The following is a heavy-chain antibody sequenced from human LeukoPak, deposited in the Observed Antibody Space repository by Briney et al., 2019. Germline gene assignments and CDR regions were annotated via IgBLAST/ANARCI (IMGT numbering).Heavy chain of an antibody. CDR3: ANLPPVTTFDY. J-gene: IGHJ4*02. CDR2: ISGSGGST. Sequence: GGSLRLSCAASGFTVSSNYMSWVRQAPGKGLEWVSAISGSGGSTYYADSVKGRFTISRDNSKNTLYLQMNSLRAEDTAVYYCANLPPVTTFDYWGQGTLVTVSS. V-gene: IGHV3-23*01. CDR1: GFTVSSNY. D-gene: IGHD4-17*01.